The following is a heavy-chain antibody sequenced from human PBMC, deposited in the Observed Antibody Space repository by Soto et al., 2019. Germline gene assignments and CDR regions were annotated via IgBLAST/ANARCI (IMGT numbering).Heavy chain of an antibody. V-gene: IGHV4-30-4*01. CDR2: IYDRGSP. J-gene: IGHJ4*02. CDR1: GGSITDNHFS. D-gene: IGHD2-15*01. Sequence: QVQLQESGPGLVKPSQTLSLTCTVSGGSITDNHFSWSWIRQPPGKGLEWIGHIYDRGSPYHNPSIMGRVIIAVDSNNHFSRNLDSVTAADTAVSYCRRGLSSDKVDSWGQGTL. CDR3: RRGLSSDKVDS.